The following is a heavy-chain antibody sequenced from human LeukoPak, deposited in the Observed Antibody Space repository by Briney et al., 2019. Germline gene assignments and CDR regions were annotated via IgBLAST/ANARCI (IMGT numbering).Heavy chain of an antibody. D-gene: IGHD2-2*01. Sequence: GGSLRLSCAASGFTFSSYGMHWVRQAPGKGLEWVAFIRYDGSNKYYADSVKGRFTISRDNSKNTLCLQMNSLRAEDTAVYYCAKDRVVPAAFYMDVWGKGTTVTISS. J-gene: IGHJ6*03. CDR3: AKDRVVPAAFYMDV. V-gene: IGHV3-30*02. CDR1: GFTFSSYG. CDR2: IRYDGSNK.